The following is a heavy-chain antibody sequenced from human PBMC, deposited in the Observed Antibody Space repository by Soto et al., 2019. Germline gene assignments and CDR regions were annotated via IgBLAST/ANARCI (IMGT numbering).Heavy chain of an antibody. CDR2: VNPNGAST. CDR3: ASATTTSSN. V-gene: IGHV1-46*01. J-gene: IGHJ4*02. D-gene: IGHD6-6*01. Sequence: ASVKVSCKASGYSSSNYYTHWVRQAPGQGLEWMGIVNPNGASTNYAQRFQGRVTLTRDTSTNTDYMELSRLTSDDTAVYFCASATTTSSNWGQGTLVTLSS. CDR1: GYSSSNYY.